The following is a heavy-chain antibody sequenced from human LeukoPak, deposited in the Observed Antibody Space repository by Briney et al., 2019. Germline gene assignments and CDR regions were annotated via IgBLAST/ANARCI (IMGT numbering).Heavy chain of an antibody. CDR1: GGSISSYY. Sequence: SETLSLTCTVSGGSISSYYWSWIQQPPGKGLEWIGYIYYSGSTNYNPSLKSRVTISVDTSKNQFSLKLSSVTAADTAVYYCVRDWEGFNFDIWGQGTMVTVSS. CDR3: VRDWEGFNFDI. J-gene: IGHJ3*02. D-gene: IGHD1-26*01. V-gene: IGHV4-59*01. CDR2: IYYSGST.